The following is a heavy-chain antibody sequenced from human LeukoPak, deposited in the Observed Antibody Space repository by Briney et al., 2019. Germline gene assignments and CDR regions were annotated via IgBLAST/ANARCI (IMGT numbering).Heavy chain of an antibody. V-gene: IGHV1-69*05. Sequence: ASVKVSCKASGGTFSSYAISWVRQAPGQGLEWMGGIIPIFGTANYAQKFQGRVTITTDESTSTAYMELSSLRSEDTAVYYCARVFSGYVDVWGKGTTVTVSS. CDR2: IIPIFGTA. D-gene: IGHD2/OR15-2a*01. CDR1: GGTFSSYA. CDR3: ARVFSGYVDV. J-gene: IGHJ6*03.